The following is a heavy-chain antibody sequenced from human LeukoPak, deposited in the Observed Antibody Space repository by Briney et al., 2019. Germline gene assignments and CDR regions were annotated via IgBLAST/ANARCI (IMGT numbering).Heavy chain of an antibody. V-gene: IGHV1-18*01. CDR2: ISAYNGNT. CDR3: ARDRVYCSSTSCYRAEYFQH. Sequence: GASVKVSCKASGYTFTSYGISWVRQAPGQGLEWMGWISAYNGNTNYAQKLQGRGTMTTDTSTSTAYMELRSLRSDDTAVYYCARDRVYCSSTSCYRAEYFQHWGQGTLVTVSS. D-gene: IGHD2-2*01. J-gene: IGHJ1*01. CDR1: GYTFTSYG.